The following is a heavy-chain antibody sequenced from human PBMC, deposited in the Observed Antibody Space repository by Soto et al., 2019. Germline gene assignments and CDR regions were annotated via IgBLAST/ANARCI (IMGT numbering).Heavy chain of an antibody. D-gene: IGHD2-15*01. CDR1: GYTFTSYG. J-gene: IGHJ4*02. V-gene: IGHV1-18*01. CDR3: SRDFVCSGGSCYTRDPKLNYFDY. Sequence: QVQLVQSGAEVKKAGASVKVSCKASGYTFTSYGISWVRQAPGQGLEWMGWISAYNGNTNYAQKLQGRVTMTTDTSTSTAYMELRSLRSDDTAVYYCSRDFVCSGGSCYTRDPKLNYFDYWGQGTLVTVSS. CDR2: ISAYNGNT.